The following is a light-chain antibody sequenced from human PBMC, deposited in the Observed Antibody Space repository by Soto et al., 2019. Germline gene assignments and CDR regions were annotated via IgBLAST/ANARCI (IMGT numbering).Light chain of an antibody. CDR3: SSYTSSSTPVV. Sequence: QSVLTQPASVSGSPGQSITISCTGTSSDVGGYNYVSWYQQHPGKAPKRMIYEVSNRPSGVSNRFSGSKSGNTASLTISGLQAEDEADYYCSSYTSSSTPVVFGGGTKLTVL. CDR2: EVS. CDR1: SSDVGGYNY. V-gene: IGLV2-14*01. J-gene: IGLJ2*01.